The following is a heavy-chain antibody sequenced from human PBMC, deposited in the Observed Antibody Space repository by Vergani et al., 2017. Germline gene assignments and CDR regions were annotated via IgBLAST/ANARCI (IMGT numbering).Heavy chain of an antibody. CDR2: IRYDGSSE. J-gene: IGHJ6*02. CDR3: ANSVSAGNVGVAYFGMDV. D-gene: IGHD1-26*01. V-gene: IGHV3-30*02. CDR1: GFTLNTYG. Sequence: VRLLESGGGLVQPGGSLRLSCTLSGFTLNTYGIHWVRQAPGKGLEWVSFIRYDGSSEYYGDSVKGRFTISRDKSQNTVNLQMNSLRTEDTAVYFCANSVSAGNVGVAYFGMDVWGRGTTVTVSS.